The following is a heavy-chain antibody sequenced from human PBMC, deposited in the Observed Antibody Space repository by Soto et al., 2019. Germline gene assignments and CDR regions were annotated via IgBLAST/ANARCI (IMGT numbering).Heavy chain of an antibody. V-gene: IGHV4-4*02. D-gene: IGHD5-12*01. Sequence: QVQLQESGPGLVKPSGTLSLTCAVSGGSFTSNNWWPWVRQPPGQGLEWIGEIYRTGSTNYNPSLRRRVPRSPDKSENQFSRKGTSLTAADTSVYYCASRDPGNSVYYWGQGTLVTVSS. CDR1: GGSFTSNNW. CDR3: ASRDPGNSVYY. J-gene: IGHJ4*02. CDR2: IYRTGST.